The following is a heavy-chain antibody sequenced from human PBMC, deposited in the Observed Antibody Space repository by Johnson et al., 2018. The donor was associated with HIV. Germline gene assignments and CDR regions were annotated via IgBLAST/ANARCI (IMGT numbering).Heavy chain of an antibody. D-gene: IGHD3-10*01. CDR3: ARAEIYEGRVGDFAFDL. V-gene: IGHV3-43D*03. CDR1: GLTFDDYA. J-gene: IGHJ3*01. CDR2: IRWDGAIT. Sequence: VLLVESGGAVVQPGGSLRLSCAASGLTFDDYAMHWVRQVPGNGLEWVSLIRWDGAITPYADSVKGRFTISRDNSRNSLYLQMKSLRAEDTALYYCARAEIYEGRVGDFAFDLWGRGTMVTVAS.